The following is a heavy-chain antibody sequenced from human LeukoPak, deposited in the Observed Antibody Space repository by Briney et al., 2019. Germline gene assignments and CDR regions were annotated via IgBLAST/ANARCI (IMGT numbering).Heavy chain of an antibody. D-gene: IGHD3-22*01. Sequence: GGSLRLSCAASGFTFSSYAMSWVRQAPGKGLEWVSAISGSGGSTYYADSVKGRFTISRDNSKNTLYLQMNSLRAEDTAVYYCAKDYYDSSGYLRLHDAFDIWGQGTMVTVSS. V-gene: IGHV3-23*01. CDR3: AKDYYDSSGYLRLHDAFDI. CDR2: ISGSGGST. CDR1: GFTFSSYA. J-gene: IGHJ3*02.